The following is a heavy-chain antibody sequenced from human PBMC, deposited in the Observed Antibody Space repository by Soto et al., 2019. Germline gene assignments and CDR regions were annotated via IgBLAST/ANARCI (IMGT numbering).Heavy chain of an antibody. Sequence: QVQLMQSGAEVKKPGSSVKVSCKASGGTFSTSAISWVRQAPGEDLEWVRGIKPVFATPDYPQKCQGRGTISADDSTKTVYLELTRLTTDDTAVCYCAIDKDRQQLGGNDYYSLDVWGQGPGINVSS. V-gene: IGHV1-69*12. CDR2: IKPVFATP. D-gene: IGHD1-1*01. CDR1: GGTFSTSA. J-gene: IGHJ6*02. CDR3: AIDKDRQQLGGNDYYSLDV.